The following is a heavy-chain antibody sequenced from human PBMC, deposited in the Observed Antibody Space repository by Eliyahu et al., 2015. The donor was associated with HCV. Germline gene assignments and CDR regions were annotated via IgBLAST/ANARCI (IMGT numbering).Heavy chain of an antibody. V-gene: IGHV1-69*01. Sequence: EVKKPGSSVKVSCKASGVSFSNIAFSWVRQARGHGLEWLGGFTPLLGIPNYARSLEGXVTITADESASTLFMELRSLREEDTAVYYCARDRDHSYEQWGQGTRVTVSS. J-gene: IGHJ4*02. CDR2: FTPLLGIP. CDR3: ARDRDHSYEQ. CDR1: GVSFSNIA. D-gene: IGHD3-16*01.